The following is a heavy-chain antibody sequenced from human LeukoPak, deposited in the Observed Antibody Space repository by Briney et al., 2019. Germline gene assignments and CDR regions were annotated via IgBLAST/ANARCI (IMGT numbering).Heavy chain of an antibody. Sequence: GGSLRLSCAASGFTVSSNYMSWVRQAPGKGLEWVSVIYSGGSTDYKDSVKDRFIISRDNSKNTLYLQMNSLRAEDTAVYYCAKDRGIVVVITEDDAFDIWGQGTMVTVSS. V-gene: IGHV3-66*01. CDR1: GFTVSSNY. D-gene: IGHD3-22*01. J-gene: IGHJ3*02. CDR2: IYSGGST. CDR3: AKDRGIVVVITEDDAFDI.